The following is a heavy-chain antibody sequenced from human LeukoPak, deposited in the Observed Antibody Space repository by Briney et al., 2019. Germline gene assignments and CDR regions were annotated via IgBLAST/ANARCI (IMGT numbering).Heavy chain of an antibody. CDR3: ARAYCSSTSCYRPNWFDP. CDR2: ISSSSSYI. J-gene: IGHJ5*02. D-gene: IGHD2-2*01. CDR1: GFTFSSYS. V-gene: IGHV3-21*01. Sequence: PGGSLRLSCAASGFTFSSYSMNWVRQAPGKGLEWVSSISSSSSYIYYADSVKGRFTISRDNAKNSLYLQMNSLRAEDTAVYYCARAYCSSTSCYRPNWFDPWGQGTLVTVSS.